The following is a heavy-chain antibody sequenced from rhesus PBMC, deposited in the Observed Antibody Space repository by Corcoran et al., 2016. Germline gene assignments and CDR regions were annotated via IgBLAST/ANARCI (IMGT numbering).Heavy chain of an antibody. CDR2: IYGNSAST. J-gene: IGHJ4*01. CDR1: GGSISDYYF. Sequence: QVQLQESGPGLVKPSETLSLTCAVSGGSISDYYFWHWIRQPPGKGLEWIGNIYGNSASTYYNPSLKSRVTISKDTSKNQFFLKLSSVTAADTAVYYCAREGIAGTTVGGLDSWGQGVLVTVSS. CDR3: AREGIAGTTVGGLDS. D-gene: IGHD1-20*01. V-gene: IGHV4S9*01.